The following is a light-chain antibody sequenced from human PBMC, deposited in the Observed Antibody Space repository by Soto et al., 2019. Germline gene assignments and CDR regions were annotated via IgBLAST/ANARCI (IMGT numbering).Light chain of an antibody. V-gene: IGKV1-9*01. J-gene: IGKJ5*01. Sequence: PLTQFPSSPSASVGGRGTFTFPASRGISSYLAWYQQKPGKPPKLLVYSASTLQSGVPSRFSGSGSGPDFTLTISSLQPEDSATYFCQQLNSYPQTCGQGTRLEIK. CDR3: QQLNSYPQT. CDR1: RGISSY. CDR2: SAS.